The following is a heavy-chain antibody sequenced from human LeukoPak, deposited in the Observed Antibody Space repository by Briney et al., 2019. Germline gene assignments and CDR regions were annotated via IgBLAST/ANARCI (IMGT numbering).Heavy chain of an antibody. V-gene: IGHV4-34*01. D-gene: IGHD2-15*01. CDR2: INHCGST. CDR1: GGSFSGYY. J-gene: IGHJ4*02. Sequence: SETLSLTCAVYGGSFSGYYWSWIRQPPGKGLEWIGEINHCGSTNYNPYLKSRVTISVDTSRNQSSLKLSSVTAADTAVYYCARGHRVRRLGDCSGGSCYFFDYWGQGTLVTVSS. CDR3: ARGHRVRRLGDCSGGSCYFFDY.